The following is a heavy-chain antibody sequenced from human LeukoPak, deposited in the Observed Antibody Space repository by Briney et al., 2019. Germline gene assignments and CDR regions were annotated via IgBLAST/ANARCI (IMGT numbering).Heavy chain of an antibody. D-gene: IGHD3-16*02. J-gene: IGHJ6*03. Sequence: PSETLSLTCAVYGGSFSGYYWSWIRQPPGKGLEWIGEINHSGSTNYNPSLKSRVTISVDTSKNQFSLKLSSVTAADTAVYYRARTTMITFGGVIGYYYYYYMDVWGKGTTVTISS. V-gene: IGHV4-34*01. CDR1: GGSFSGYY. CDR3: ARTTMITFGGVIGYYYYYYMDV. CDR2: INHSGST.